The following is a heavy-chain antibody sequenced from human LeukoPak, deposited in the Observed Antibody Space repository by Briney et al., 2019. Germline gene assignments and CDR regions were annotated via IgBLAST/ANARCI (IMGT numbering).Heavy chain of an antibody. V-gene: IGHV3-48*01. CDR1: GFSFSDYS. Sequence: TGGSLRLSCAASGFSFSDYSMNWVRQAPGKGLEWVSYISSSSSSRYYADSVKGRFTISRDNSKDTLFLQMNSLRPEDTAVYYCAKQGRDHCSGGSCYLFDYWGQGTLVTVSS. D-gene: IGHD2-15*01. CDR2: ISSSSSSR. CDR3: AKQGRDHCSGGSCYLFDY. J-gene: IGHJ4*02.